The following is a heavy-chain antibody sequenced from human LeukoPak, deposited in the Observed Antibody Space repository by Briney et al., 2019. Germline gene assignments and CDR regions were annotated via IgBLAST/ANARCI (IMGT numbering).Heavy chain of an antibody. J-gene: IGHJ5*02. Sequence: ASVKVSCKASGYTFTSYDINWVRQATGQGLEWMGRMNPNSGNTGYAQKFQGRVTMTRNTSISTAYMELSNLRSEDTAVYYCASALRYYDFWSGYYIDWFDPWGQGTLVTVSS. V-gene: IGHV1-8*01. CDR2: MNPNSGNT. D-gene: IGHD3-3*01. CDR3: ASALRYYDFWSGYYIDWFDP. CDR1: GYTFTSYD.